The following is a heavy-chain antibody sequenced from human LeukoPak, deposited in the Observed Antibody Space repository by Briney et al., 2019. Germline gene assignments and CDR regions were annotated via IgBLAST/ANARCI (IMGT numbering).Heavy chain of an antibody. J-gene: IGHJ4*02. CDR3: AKGSYYDSSGSFYFDY. Sequence: PGGSLRLSCAASGFTVSSSFIYWVRRAPGKGLEWVSGISGSGDNIYYADSVKGRFTISRDNSKNTLYVQVNSLGTEDTAAYYCAKGSYYDSSGSFYFDYWGQGTLVTVSS. V-gene: IGHV3-23*01. D-gene: IGHD3-22*01. CDR1: GFTVSSSF. CDR2: ISGSGDNI.